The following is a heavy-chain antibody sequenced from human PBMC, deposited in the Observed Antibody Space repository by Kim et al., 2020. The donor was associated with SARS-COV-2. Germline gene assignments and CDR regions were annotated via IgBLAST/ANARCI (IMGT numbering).Heavy chain of an antibody. CDR3: ARMPMYDFWSGYYIDY. CDR2: IYYSGST. CDR1: GGSISSSSYY. J-gene: IGHJ4*02. V-gene: IGHV4-39*07. Sequence: SETLSLTCTVSGGSISSSSYYWGWIRQPPGKGLEWIGSIYYSGSTYYNPSLKSRVTISVDTSKNQFSLKPSSVTAADTAVYYCARMPMYDFWSGYYIDYWGQGTLVTVSS. D-gene: IGHD3-3*01.